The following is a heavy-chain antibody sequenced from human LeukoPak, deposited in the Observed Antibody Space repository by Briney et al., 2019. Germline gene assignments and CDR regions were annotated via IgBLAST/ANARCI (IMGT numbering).Heavy chain of an antibody. CDR3: ARRGVAVRQQLDRLWFDP. Sequence: PSETLSLTCTVSGGSISSYYWSWIRQPPVKGLEWIGYIYYSGSTNYNPSLKSRVTISVDTSKNQFSLKLSSVTAADTAVYYCARRGVAVRQQLDRLWFDPWGQGTLVTVSS. J-gene: IGHJ5*02. CDR2: IYYSGST. D-gene: IGHD6-13*01. V-gene: IGHV4-59*01. CDR1: GGSISSYY.